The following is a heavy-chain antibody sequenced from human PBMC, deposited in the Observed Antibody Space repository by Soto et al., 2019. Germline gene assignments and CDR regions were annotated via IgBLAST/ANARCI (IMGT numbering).Heavy chain of an antibody. CDR2: IIPIFGTA. Sequence: QVQLVQSGAEVKKPGSSVKVSCKASGGTFSSYAISWVRQAPGQGLEWMGGIIPIFGTANYAQKFQGRVTITADESTSTAYRELSSLRSEDTAVYYCARDIVVVPAAMANYYYGMDVWGQGTTVTVSS. V-gene: IGHV1-69*01. CDR3: ARDIVVVPAAMANYYYGMDV. CDR1: GGTFSSYA. J-gene: IGHJ6*02. D-gene: IGHD2-2*01.